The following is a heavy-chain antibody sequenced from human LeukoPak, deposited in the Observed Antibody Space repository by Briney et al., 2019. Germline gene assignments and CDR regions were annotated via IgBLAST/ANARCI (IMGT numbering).Heavy chain of an antibody. D-gene: IGHD4-23*01. Sequence: ASETLSLTCTVSGGSISSSSYYWGWIRQPPGKGLEWIGSIYYSGSTYYNPSLKSRVTISVDTSKNQFSLKLSSVTAADTAVYYCARIDYGGNSVFTDYWGQGTLVTVSS. CDR2: IYYSGST. V-gene: IGHV4-39*01. CDR3: ARIDYGGNSVFTDY. CDR1: GGSISSSSYY. J-gene: IGHJ4*02.